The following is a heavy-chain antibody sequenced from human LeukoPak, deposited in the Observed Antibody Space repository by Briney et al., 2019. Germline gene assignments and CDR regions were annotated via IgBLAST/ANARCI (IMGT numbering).Heavy chain of an antibody. CDR1: GFTFSSFS. CDR2: ISSGSSYI. J-gene: IGHJ4*02. D-gene: IGHD4-17*01. Sequence: WGVLRLSCAASGFTFSSFSMSWVRQAPGKGLEWVSCISSGSSYIYYADSVKGRFTISRDNAKNSLYLQMNNLRAEDTAVYYCASHDYGDYKYFDCWGQGTLVTVSS. CDR3: ASHDYGDYKYFDC. V-gene: IGHV3-21*01.